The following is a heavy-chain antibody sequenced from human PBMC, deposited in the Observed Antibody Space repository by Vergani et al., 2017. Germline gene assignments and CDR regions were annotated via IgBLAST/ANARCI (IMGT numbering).Heavy chain of an antibody. Sequence: QVQLVQSGAEVKKPGSSVKVSCKTSGYTFSNYYMHWVRQAPGQGLEWMGIINPSGGHTNYAQKFQGRVTMTMDTSTSTVYMELSSLRSEDTAIYYCARGDYGILTGYRYWGQGTLVTVSA. V-gene: IGHV1-46*03. CDR3: ARGDYGILTGYRY. D-gene: IGHD3-9*01. J-gene: IGHJ4*02. CDR1: GYTFSNYY. CDR2: INPSGGHT.